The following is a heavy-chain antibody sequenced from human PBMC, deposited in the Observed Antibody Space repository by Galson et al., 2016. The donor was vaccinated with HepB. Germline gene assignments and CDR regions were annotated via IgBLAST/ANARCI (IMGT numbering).Heavy chain of an antibody. V-gene: IGHV3-30*04. CDR3: ARGEGGYSSSWYGWYFDV. Sequence: SLRLSCAASGFNFRSYAIHWVRQAPGKGLEWVAVVSFDGSNKDYADSVKGRLTISRDNSKSTLYLQMNGLRAEDTAVYYCARGEGGYSSSWYGWYFDVWGRGTLVTVSS. J-gene: IGHJ2*01. D-gene: IGHD6-13*01. CDR1: GFNFRSYA. CDR2: VSFDGSNK.